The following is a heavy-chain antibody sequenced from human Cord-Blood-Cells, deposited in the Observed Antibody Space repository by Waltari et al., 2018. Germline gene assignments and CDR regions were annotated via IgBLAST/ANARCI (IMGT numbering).Heavy chain of an antibody. Sequence: QVQLVESGGGVVQPGRSLRLSCAASGFTFRSFAMPWARQAPGKGLEWVAVISYDGSNKYYADSVKGRFTISRDNSKNTLYLQMNSLRAEDTAVYYCAREGRAADAFDIWGQGTMVTVSS. CDR1: GFTFRSFA. CDR2: ISYDGSNK. J-gene: IGHJ3*02. CDR3: AREGRAADAFDI. V-gene: IGHV3-30*04. D-gene: IGHD6-13*01.